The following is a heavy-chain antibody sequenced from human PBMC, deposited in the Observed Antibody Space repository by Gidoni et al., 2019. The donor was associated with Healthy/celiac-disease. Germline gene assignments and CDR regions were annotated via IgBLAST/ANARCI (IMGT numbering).Heavy chain of an antibody. CDR3: ARAGDSSGYYYYYGMDV. CDR2: INHSGRT. CDR1: GGSYSGYY. Sequence: QLQQWGAGLLTPSETLALTCAVSGGSYSGYYWSWIRQPPGKGLEWIGKINHSGRTNSNPSLKSRVTISVDTSKNQFSLKLSSVTAADTAVYYCARAGDSSGYYYYYGMDVWGQGTTVTVSS. J-gene: IGHJ6*02. V-gene: IGHV4-34*01. D-gene: IGHD3-22*01.